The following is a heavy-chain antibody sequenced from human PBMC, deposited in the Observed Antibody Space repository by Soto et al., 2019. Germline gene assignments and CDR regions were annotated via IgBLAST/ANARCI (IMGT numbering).Heavy chain of an antibody. D-gene: IGHD4-17*01. Sequence: SETLSLTCPVSGGSISSGGYYWSWIRQHPGKGLEWIGYIYYSGSTYYNPSLKSRVTISVDTSKNQFSLKLSSVTAADTAVYYCARDLIPSEDAYGDYFDYWGQGTLVTVSS. CDR1: GGSISSGGYY. CDR3: ARDLIPSEDAYGDYFDY. V-gene: IGHV4-31*03. J-gene: IGHJ4*02. CDR2: IYYSGST.